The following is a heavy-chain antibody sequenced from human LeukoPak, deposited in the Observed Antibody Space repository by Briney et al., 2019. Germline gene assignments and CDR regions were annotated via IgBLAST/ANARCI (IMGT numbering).Heavy chain of an antibody. J-gene: IGHJ5*02. D-gene: IGHD3-3*01. CDR1: GFTFSSYA. CDR2: ISGSGGST. Sequence: GGSLSLSCGASGFTFSSYAMSWVRQAPGKGPEWVSAISGSGGSTYYADSVKGRFTISRDNSKNTLYLQMNSLRAEDTAVYYCAKEIFGVVIGDNWFDPWGQGTLVTVSS. CDR3: AKEIFGVVIGDNWFDP. V-gene: IGHV3-23*01.